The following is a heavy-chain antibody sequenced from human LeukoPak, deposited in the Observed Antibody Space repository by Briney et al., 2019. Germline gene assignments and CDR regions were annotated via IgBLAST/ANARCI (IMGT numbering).Heavy chain of an antibody. CDR2: IIGSGDST. Sequence: PGRSLRLSCAASGFTFSSYAMSWVRHAPGKWLEWVSSIIGSGDSTYYADSVEGRFTISRDNTNNTLSLQMNSLRVEDTAVYYCARAMVEMTTIIYYFDYWGQGTLVTVSS. CDR3: ARAMVEMTTIIYYFDY. J-gene: IGHJ4*02. D-gene: IGHD5-24*01. V-gene: IGHV3-23*01. CDR1: GFTFSSYA.